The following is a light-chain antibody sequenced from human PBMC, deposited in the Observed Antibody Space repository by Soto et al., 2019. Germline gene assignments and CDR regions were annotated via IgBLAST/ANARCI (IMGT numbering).Light chain of an antibody. V-gene: IGLV2-8*01. J-gene: IGLJ1*01. CDR3: SSYAGSNNV. Sequence: QSALTQPPSASGSPGQSVTISWTGTSSDVGGYNYVSWYQQHPGKAPKLMIYEVSKRPSGVPDRFSGSKSGNTASLTVSGLQAEDEADYYCSSYAGSNNVFGTGTKLTVL. CDR2: EVS. CDR1: SSDVGGYNY.